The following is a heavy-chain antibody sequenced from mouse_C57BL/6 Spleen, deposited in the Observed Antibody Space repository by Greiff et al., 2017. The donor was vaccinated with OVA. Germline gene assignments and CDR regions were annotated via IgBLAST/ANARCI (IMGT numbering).Heavy chain of an antibody. Sequence: VQLQQSGAELARPGASVKLSCKASGYTFTSYGISWVKQRTGQGLEWIGEIYPRSGNTYYNEKFKGKATLTADKSSSTAYMELRSLTSEDSAVYFCARLYYGDYAMDYWGQGTSVTVSS. D-gene: IGHD1-1*01. CDR2: IYPRSGNT. J-gene: IGHJ4*01. CDR3: ARLYYGDYAMDY. CDR1: GYTFTSYG. V-gene: IGHV1-81*01.